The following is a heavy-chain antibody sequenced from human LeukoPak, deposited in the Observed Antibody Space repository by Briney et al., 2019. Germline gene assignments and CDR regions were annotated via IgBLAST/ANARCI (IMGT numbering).Heavy chain of an antibody. D-gene: IGHD3-3*01. Sequence: QSGGSLRLSCAASGFTLSIYWMSWVRQAPGKGLEWVANIKQDGSESHYVDSVKGRFTISRDNAKNSLYLQMNSLRAEDTAVYYCARGPVSYDFWSGYYMDVWGKGTTVTVSS. J-gene: IGHJ6*03. CDR3: ARGPVSYDFWSGYYMDV. CDR2: IKQDGSES. V-gene: IGHV3-7*01. CDR1: GFTLSIYW.